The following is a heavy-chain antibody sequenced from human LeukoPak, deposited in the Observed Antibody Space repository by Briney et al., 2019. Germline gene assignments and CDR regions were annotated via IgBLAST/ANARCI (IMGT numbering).Heavy chain of an antibody. CDR2: IYHSGST. Sequence: PSETLSLTCTVSGGSISSGAYYWRWIRQPPGKGLEWIGYIYHSGSTYYNPSLKSRVTISVDRSKNQFSLKLNSVTAADTAVYYCAGERGEEDSSGWYKRNYFDNWGQGIRVTVSS. J-gene: IGHJ4*02. CDR1: GGSISSGAYY. D-gene: IGHD6-19*01. CDR3: AGERGEEDSSGWYKRNYFDN. V-gene: IGHV4-30-2*01.